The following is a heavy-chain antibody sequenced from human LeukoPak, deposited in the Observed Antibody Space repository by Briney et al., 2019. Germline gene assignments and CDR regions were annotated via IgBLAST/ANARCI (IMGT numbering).Heavy chain of an antibody. CDR3: ARHVPAHYYGSGSYYFDY. V-gene: IGHV4-59*08. D-gene: IGHD3-10*01. Sequence: SETLSLTCTVSGGSISSYYWSWIRQPLGKGLEWIGYIYYSGSTNYNPSLKSRVTISVDTSKHQFSLKLSSATAADTAVYYCARHVPAHYYGSGSYYFDYWGQGTLVTVSS. CDR2: IYYSGST. CDR1: GGSISSYY. J-gene: IGHJ4*02.